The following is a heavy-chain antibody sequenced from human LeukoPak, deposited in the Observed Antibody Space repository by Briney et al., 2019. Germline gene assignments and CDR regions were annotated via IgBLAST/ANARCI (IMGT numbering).Heavy chain of an antibody. Sequence: ASVKVSCKASGYTLINYDISWLRQPPGQGLEWMGWISTYKGNTRYAQKLQGRVTMTTDTPTSTAYMELRSLRSDDTAMYYCARSYNWNNVYYYYGMDVWGQGTTVTVSS. J-gene: IGHJ6*02. D-gene: IGHD1-1*01. CDR3: ARSYNWNNVYYYYGMDV. CDR2: ISTYKGNT. CDR1: GYTLINYD. V-gene: IGHV1-18*01.